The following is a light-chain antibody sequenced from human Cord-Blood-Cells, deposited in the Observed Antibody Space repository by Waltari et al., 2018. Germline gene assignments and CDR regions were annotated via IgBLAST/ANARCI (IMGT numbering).Light chain of an antibody. J-gene: IGKJ5*01. CDR1: QCISSC. Sequence: DIQMNQSPSSLSASVGNRVTITFRTSQCISSCLNWYQHKPGKAPKLLIYAASSLQSGVPSRFSGSGSGTDFTLTISSLQPEDFATYYCQRSYSTPPITFGQGTRLEIK. CDR3: QRSYSTPPIT. V-gene: IGKV1-39*01. CDR2: AAS.